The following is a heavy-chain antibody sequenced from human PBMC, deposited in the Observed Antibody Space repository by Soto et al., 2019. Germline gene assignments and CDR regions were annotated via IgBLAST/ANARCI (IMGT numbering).Heavy chain of an antibody. Sequence: SVKVSCKASGGTFSSCAISWVRQAPGQGLEWMGGIIPIFGTANYAQKFQGRVTITADESTSTAYMELSSLRSEDTAVYYCASRIVGAPDSYYYYGMDVWGQGTTVTVSS. V-gene: IGHV1-69*13. D-gene: IGHD1-26*01. CDR2: IIPIFGTA. CDR1: GGTFSSCA. J-gene: IGHJ6*02. CDR3: ASRIVGAPDSYYYYGMDV.